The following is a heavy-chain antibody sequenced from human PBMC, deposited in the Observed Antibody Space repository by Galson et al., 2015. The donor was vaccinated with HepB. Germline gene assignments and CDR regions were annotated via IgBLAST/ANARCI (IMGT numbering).Heavy chain of an antibody. D-gene: IGHD3-22*01. Sequence: SLRLSCAASGFTFSDYYMSWIRQAPGKGLEWVSYISSSSSYTNYADSVKGRFTISRDNAKNSLYLQMNSLRAEDTAVYYCAKSGRRVTMIVVVLDAFDIWGQGTMVTVSS. CDR1: GFTFSDYY. CDR2: ISSSSSYT. CDR3: AKSGRRVTMIVVVLDAFDI. J-gene: IGHJ3*02. V-gene: IGHV3-11*03.